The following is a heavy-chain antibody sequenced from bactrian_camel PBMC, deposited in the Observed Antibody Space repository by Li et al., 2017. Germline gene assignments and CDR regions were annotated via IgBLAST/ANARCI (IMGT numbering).Heavy chain of an antibody. D-gene: IGHD2*01. CDR1: GDTIGRYC. J-gene: IGHJ4*01. V-gene: IGHV3S56*01. Sequence: HVQLVESGGGSVQVGGSLRLSCVASGDTIGRYCMGWFRQIPDKEREGVAAIDSDGSTSYADSVKGRFTIAKDNMKNTVFLQMNKLTLEDSAMYYCVANPDWGYCADGYWAYTTWGRGTQVTDS. CDR2: IDSDGST. CDR3: VANPDWGYCADGYWAYTT.